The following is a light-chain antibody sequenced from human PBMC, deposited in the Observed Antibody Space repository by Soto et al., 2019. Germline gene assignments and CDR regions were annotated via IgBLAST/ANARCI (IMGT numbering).Light chain of an antibody. CDR2: EVS. CDR3: SSWTGSGRV. Sequence: SALTQPASVSGSPGQSITISCTGTSSDVGGYNYVSWYQQHPGKAPQLMIYEVSNRPSGVSSRFSGSKSGNTASLTISGLQAEDEADYYCSSWTGSGRVFGGGTKLTVL. CDR1: SSDVGGYNY. V-gene: IGLV2-14*01. J-gene: IGLJ2*01.